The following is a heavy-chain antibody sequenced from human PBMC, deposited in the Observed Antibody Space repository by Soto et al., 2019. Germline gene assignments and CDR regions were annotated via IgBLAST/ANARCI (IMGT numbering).Heavy chain of an antibody. J-gene: IGHJ1*01. V-gene: IGHV3-48*02. CDR3: ARVGDYGDYEYFQY. D-gene: IGHD4-17*01. CDR2: ISRSSTTI. Sequence: PGGSLRLSCAASGFTFSSYSMNWVRQAPGKGLEWVSYISRSSTTIYYADSVKGRFTMFRDNAKNSLYLQMNSLRDDDTAVYYCARVGDYGDYEYFQYWGQGTLATVPS. CDR1: GFTFSSYS.